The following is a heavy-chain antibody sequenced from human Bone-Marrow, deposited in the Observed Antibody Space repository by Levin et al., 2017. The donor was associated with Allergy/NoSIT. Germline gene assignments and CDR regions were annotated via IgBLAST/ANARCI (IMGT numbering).Heavy chain of an antibody. CDR2: FYYSGGT. J-gene: IGHJ2*01. V-gene: IGHV4-31*03. CDR1: GASIINGDNY. D-gene: IGHD1-26*01. Sequence: SETLSLTCTVSGASIINGDNYWNWIRHHPGKGLEWIGYFYYSGGTFFNPSLRSRVSISTDTSKNQFSLHLNSLTAADTAVYYCARGIYSGIYRYFDLWGRGTLVSVSS. CDR3: ARGIYSGIYRYFDL.